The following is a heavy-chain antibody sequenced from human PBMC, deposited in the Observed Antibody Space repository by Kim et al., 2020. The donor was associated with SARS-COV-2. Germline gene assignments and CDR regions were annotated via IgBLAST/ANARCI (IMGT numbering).Heavy chain of an antibody. CDR3: VKGAWLDY. J-gene: IGHJ4*02. CDR2: DDTS. Sequence: DDTSYYAESVRGRFIVSRDIAKNTMYWQMNSLRADDTAIYHCVKGAWLDYWGPGTLVTVSS. D-gene: IGHD5-12*01. V-gene: IGHV3-23*01.